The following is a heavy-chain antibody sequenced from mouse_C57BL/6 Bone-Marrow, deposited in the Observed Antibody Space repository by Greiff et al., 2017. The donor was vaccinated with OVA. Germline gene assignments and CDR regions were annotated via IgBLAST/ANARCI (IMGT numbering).Heavy chain of an antibody. CDR3: ARGGLRPGFDY. Sequence: VHVKQSGTVLARPGASVKMSCKTSGYTFTSYWMHWVKQRPGQGLEWIGAIYPGNSDTSYNQKFKGKAKLTAVTSASTAYMELSSLTNEDSAVYYCARGGLRPGFDYWGQGTTLTVSS. CDR1: GYTFTSYW. CDR2: IYPGNSDT. D-gene: IGHD2-4*01. V-gene: IGHV1-5*01. J-gene: IGHJ2*01.